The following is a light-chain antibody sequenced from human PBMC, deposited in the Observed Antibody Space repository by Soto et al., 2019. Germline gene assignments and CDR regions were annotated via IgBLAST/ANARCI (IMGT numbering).Light chain of an antibody. V-gene: IGKV1-33*01. J-gene: IGKJ4*01. CDR3: QQFQCLPLT. CDR1: QDISNN. Sequence: DIQMTQSPSSLSASVGDRVTITCQASQDISNNLNWYQQRPGKAPKLLIHDTSNLETGVPSRISGSGFGTHFSLTIYSLQSEDIGTYYCQQFQCLPLTFGGGTKVEIK. CDR2: DTS.